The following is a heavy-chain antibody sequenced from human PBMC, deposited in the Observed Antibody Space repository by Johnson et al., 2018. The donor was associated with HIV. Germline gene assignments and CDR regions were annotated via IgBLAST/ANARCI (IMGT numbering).Heavy chain of an antibody. CDR3: ARDRSKGGAFDI. D-gene: IGHD2/OR15-2a*01. CDR1: GFTVSSNY. CDR2: IGTAGDT. V-gene: IGHV3-13*01. Sequence: VQLVESGGGLVQPGGSLRLSCAASGFTVSSNYMTWVRQAPGKRLEWVSAIGTAGDTYYPGSVKGRFTISRENAKNSLYLQMNSLRAGDTAVYYCARDRSKGGAFDIWGQGTMVTVSS. J-gene: IGHJ3*02.